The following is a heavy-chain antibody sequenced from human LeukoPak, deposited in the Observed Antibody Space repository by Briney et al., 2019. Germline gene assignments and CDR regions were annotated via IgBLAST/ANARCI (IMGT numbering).Heavy chain of an antibody. J-gene: IGHJ6*03. V-gene: IGHV1-8*02. CDR2: MNPNSGNT. CDR3: ARGITMVRGVLFLTNYYYMDV. CDR1: GYTFTSYG. Sequence: ASVKVSCKASGYTFTSYGINWVRQATGQGLEWMGWMNPNSGNTGYAQKFQGRVTMTRNTSISTAYMELSSLRSEDTAVYYCARGITMVRGVLFLTNYYYMDVWGKGTTVTISS. D-gene: IGHD3-10*01.